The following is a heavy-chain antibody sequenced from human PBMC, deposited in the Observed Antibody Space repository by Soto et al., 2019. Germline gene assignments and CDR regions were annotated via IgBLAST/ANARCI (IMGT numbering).Heavy chain of an antibody. CDR1: GDTFGRFT. CDR2: IKPISDTT. J-gene: IGHJ5*02. CDR3: ARDPSTVNKLIGVWLDP. Sequence: SVKVSCKASGDTFGRFTINWVRQAPGQGLEWMGGIKPISDTTTYAQRFQGRVTFTADASTSTVYMELSSLRSEDTAMYYCARDPSTVNKLIGVWLDPWGQGTLVTVSS. D-gene: IGHD4-4*01. V-gene: IGHV1-69*13.